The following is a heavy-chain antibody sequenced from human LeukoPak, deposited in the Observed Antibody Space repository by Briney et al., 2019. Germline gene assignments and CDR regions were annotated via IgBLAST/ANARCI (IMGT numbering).Heavy chain of an antibody. J-gene: IGHJ4*02. D-gene: IGHD6-13*01. Sequence: GGSLRLSCAASGFTLSSYWMHWVRQAPGKGLVWVSRINSDGSSISYADSVKGRFTISRDIAKNTLYLQMNSLRPEDTAVYYCARGGQLGTSTWYRNSLDSWGQGTLVTVSS. CDR1: GFTLSSYW. CDR3: ARGGQLGTSTWYRNSLDS. CDR2: INSDGSSI. V-gene: IGHV3-74*01.